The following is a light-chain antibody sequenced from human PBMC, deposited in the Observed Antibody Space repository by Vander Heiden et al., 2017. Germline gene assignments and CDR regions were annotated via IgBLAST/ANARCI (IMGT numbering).Light chain of an antibody. V-gene: IGKV3-20*01. CDR3: QQYGASAYS. CDR1: QSVSNSY. Sequence: VFTPSPASLSLSPGRRPTPPCRVSQSVSNSYLAWYQQKPGQAPRLLVSSASSRATGIPDRFTGRGSGTDFTLAISRVGRDDFAVYYCQQYGASAYSFGQGTKREIK. J-gene: IGKJ2*01. CDR2: SAS.